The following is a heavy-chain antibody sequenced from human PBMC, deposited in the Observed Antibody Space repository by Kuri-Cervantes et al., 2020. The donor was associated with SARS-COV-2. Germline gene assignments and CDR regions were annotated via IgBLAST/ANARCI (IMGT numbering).Heavy chain of an antibody. V-gene: IGHV4-59*01. Sequence: GSLRLSCTVSGGSISSYYWSWIRQPPGKGLEWIGYIYYSGSTNYNPHLKSRVTIAVDTSKNQFSLKLSSVTAADTAVYYCARDKGTYKKSYYYYYYMVVWGKGTTVTVSS. CDR2: IYYSGST. CDR1: GGSISSYY. CDR3: ARDKGTYKKSYYYYYYMVV. J-gene: IGHJ6*03. D-gene: IGHD1-14*01.